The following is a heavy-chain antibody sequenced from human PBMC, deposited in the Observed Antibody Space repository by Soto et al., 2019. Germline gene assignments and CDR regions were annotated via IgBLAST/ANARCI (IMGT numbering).Heavy chain of an antibody. J-gene: IGHJ4*02. V-gene: IGHV1-18*04. CDR3: ALAPPSSSSAGSYVY. D-gene: IGHD6-6*01. CDR2: MSVNSGNT. CDR1: GYTFTSYG. Sequence: ASVKVSCKASGYTFTSYGINWVRQAPGQGPEWMGWMSVNSGNTNYAQKFQDRVTMTTETSTSTAYMELTSLRSDDTAVYYCALAPPSSSSAGSYVYWGQGTRVTVSS.